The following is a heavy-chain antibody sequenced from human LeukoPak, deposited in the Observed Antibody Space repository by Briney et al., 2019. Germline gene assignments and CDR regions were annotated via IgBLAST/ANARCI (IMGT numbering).Heavy chain of an antibody. J-gene: IGHJ3*02. CDR2: VYISGST. CDR1: GGSISGYY. CDR3: ARLITGTTTAFDI. V-gene: IGHV4-4*07. Sequence: SETLSLTCSVSGGSISGYYWTWIRQPAGKGLEWIGRVYISGSTHYNPSLKTRLTMSVDTSKNQFSLKLSSVTAADTAVYYCARLITGTTTAFDIWGQGTMVTVSS. D-gene: IGHD1-7*01.